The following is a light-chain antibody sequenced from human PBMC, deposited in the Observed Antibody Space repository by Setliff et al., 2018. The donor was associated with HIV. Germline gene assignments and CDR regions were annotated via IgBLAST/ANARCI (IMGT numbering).Light chain of an antibody. CDR1: TSDIGHYNR. Sequence: QSALTQPPYVSGAPGQSVTISCTGSTSDIGHYNRVSWYQQPPGAAPKLIMYEVSHRPSGVPDRFSGSKSDSTASLTISGLQPEDEADYYCSSYTGSSTLGVFGTGTKGTVL. V-gene: IGLV2-18*02. J-gene: IGLJ1*01. CDR3: SSYTGSSTLGV. CDR2: EVS.